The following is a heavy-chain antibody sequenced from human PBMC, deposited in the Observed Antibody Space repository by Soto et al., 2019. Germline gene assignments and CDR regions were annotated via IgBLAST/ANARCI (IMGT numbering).Heavy chain of an antibody. J-gene: IGHJ6*03. CDR2: IKQDGSEK. V-gene: IGHV3-7*01. Sequence: GGSLRLSCAASGFTFSSYWMSWVRQAPGKGLEWVANIKQDGSEKYYVDSVKGRFTISRDNAKNSLYLQTNSLRAEDTAVYYCARRYDFWSGYSIFYYMDVWGKGTTVTVSS. D-gene: IGHD3-3*01. CDR1: GFTFSSYW. CDR3: ARRYDFWSGYSIFYYMDV.